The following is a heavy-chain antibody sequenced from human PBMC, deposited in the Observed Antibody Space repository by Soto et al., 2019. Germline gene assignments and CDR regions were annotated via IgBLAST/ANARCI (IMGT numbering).Heavy chain of an antibody. D-gene: IGHD2-15*01. CDR2: ISGSGGST. CDR3: TRDCSGGSCYPGMDV. CDR1: GLTFTNYA. J-gene: IGHJ6*02. V-gene: IGHV3-23*01. Sequence: PGGSLRLSCAASGLTFTNYAMSWVRQSPGKGLEWVSAISGSGGSTYSADSVKGRFTISRDNSKNTLYLQMDSLRADDTAVYYCTRDCSGGSCYPGMDVWGQGTTVTVSS.